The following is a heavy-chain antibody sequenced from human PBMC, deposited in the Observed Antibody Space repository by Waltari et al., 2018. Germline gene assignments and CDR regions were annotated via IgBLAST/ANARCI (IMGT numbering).Heavy chain of an antibody. CDR3: ARDYCDRTNCHGMDV. J-gene: IGHJ6*02. D-gene: IGHD3-22*01. V-gene: IGHV3-30*04. CDR1: EFTFSSYA. CDR2: ISYNERNI. Sequence: QVQLVESGGGVVQPGRSLSLSCAASEFTFSSYAMHWVRQAPGKGLEWVAVISYNERNIYYVDSVKGRFTISRDNSKKMLYLQMYNLRAEDTAVYYCARDYCDRTNCHGMDVWGQGTTVTVSS.